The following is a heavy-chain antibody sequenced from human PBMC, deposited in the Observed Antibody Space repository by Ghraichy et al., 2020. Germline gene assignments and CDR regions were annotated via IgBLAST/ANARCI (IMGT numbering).Heavy chain of an antibody. CDR1: GGSFSGYY. CDR3: ARDGDSSGYYRHTDY. J-gene: IGHJ4*02. V-gene: IGHV4-34*01. D-gene: IGHD3-22*01. Sequence: SETLSLTCAVYGGSFSGYYWSWIRQPPGKGLEWIGEINHSGSTNYNPSLKSRVTISVDTSKNQFSLKLSSVTAADTAVYYCARDGDSSGYYRHTDYWGQGTLVTVSS. CDR2: INHSGST.